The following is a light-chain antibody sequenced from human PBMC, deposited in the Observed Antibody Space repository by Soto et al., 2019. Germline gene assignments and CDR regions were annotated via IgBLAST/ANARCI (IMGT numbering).Light chain of an antibody. V-gene: IGLV1-51*01. Sequence: QSVLTQPPSVSAAPGQRVTISCSGTSSNIGDNFVSWFQQFPGTAPKLLIYDNNNRPSGIPDRFSGSKSDTSATLDITGLQTVDEADYYCGTWDTSLSAGVFGGGTKVTVL. CDR1: SSNIGDNF. CDR3: GTWDTSLSAGV. CDR2: DNN. J-gene: IGLJ3*02.